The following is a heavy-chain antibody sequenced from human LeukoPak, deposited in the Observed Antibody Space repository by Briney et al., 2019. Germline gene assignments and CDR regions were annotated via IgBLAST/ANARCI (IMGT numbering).Heavy chain of an antibody. J-gene: IGHJ4*02. CDR2: IYHSRST. D-gene: IGHD3-22*01. Sequence: SGTLSLTCAVSGGSISSGGYSWSWIRQPPGKGLEWIGYIYHSRSTYYNPSLKSRVTISVDRSKNQFSLKLSSVTAADTAVYYCARGSNYDSSGYTYWGQGTLVTVSS. CDR1: GGSISSGGYS. CDR3: ARGSNYDSSGYTY. V-gene: IGHV4-30-2*01.